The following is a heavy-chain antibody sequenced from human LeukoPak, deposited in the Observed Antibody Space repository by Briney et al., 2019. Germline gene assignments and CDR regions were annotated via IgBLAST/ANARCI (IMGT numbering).Heavy chain of an antibody. V-gene: IGHV4-59*01. D-gene: IGHD6-19*01. Sequence: SETLSLTCTVSGGSISSSYWSWIRQPPGEGLEWIGYIHYSGTTDYNPSLKSRVTISVDTSKNQFSLKVSSVTAADTAMYYCARVQWLPLDVFNFWGQGTMVTVSS. CDR2: IHYSGTT. J-gene: IGHJ3*01. CDR1: GGSISSSY. CDR3: ARVQWLPLDVFNF.